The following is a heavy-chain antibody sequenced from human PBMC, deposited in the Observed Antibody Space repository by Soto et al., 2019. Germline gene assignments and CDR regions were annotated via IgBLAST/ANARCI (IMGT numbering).Heavy chain of an antibody. J-gene: IGHJ4*02. CDR1: GFTVSTKY. CDR3: ARDPWAADY. Sequence: EVQLVESGGGLVQPVGSLRLSCAASGFTVSTKYMSWVRQAPGKGLEWVSVIYSSGSTFYADSVRGRFTISRDNSKNTVNLQMNSLRAEDTAVYYCARDPWAADYWGQGTLVTVSS. V-gene: IGHV3-66*01. D-gene: IGHD3-16*01. CDR2: IYSSGST.